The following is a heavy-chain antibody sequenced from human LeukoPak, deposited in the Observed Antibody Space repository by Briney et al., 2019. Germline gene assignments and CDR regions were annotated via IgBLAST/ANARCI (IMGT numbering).Heavy chain of an antibody. CDR3: ARNRWLDC. CDR2: INPSGGST. Sequence: GASVKVSCRASGYTFTNYYMHWVRQAPGQGLEWMGIINPSGGSTTYAQKFQDRVTMTRDMSTSTVYMELSSLRSEDTAVYYCARNRWLDCLGQGTLVTVPS. J-gene: IGHJ4*02. V-gene: IGHV1-46*01. D-gene: IGHD5-24*01. CDR1: GYTFTNYY.